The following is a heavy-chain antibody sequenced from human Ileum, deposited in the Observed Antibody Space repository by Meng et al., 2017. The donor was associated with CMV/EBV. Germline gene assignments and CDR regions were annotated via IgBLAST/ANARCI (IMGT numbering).Heavy chain of an antibody. J-gene: IGHJ4*02. CDR1: GGSFSGYY. CDR3: TSGSMAIDY. V-gene: IGHV4-34*01. CDR2: INHSGST. Sequence: LALTCAVYGGSFSGYYWSWIRQPPGKGLEWIGEINHSGSTNYNPSLKSRVTISVDTSKNQFSLKLSSVTAADTAVYYCTSGSMAIDYWGQGTLVTVSS. D-gene: IGHD2/OR15-2a*01.